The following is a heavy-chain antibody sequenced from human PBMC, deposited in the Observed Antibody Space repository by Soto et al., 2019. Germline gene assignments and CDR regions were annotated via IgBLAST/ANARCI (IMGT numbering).Heavy chain of an antibody. CDR3: ARDLGTTIAGPPRRETYGWLGP. CDR2: MIPIIGPA. Sequence: QVQLVQSGAEVKRPGSSVKLSCKASGGTFTYYGISWVRQAPGQGLEWMGGMIPIIGPATYGQKVQGRLTITAEQSTSTDYMELSSLGSEDTALYYCARDLGTTIAGPPRRETYGWLGPWGQGTLVTVSS. V-gene: IGHV1-69*01. J-gene: IGHJ5*02. CDR1: GGTFTYYG. D-gene: IGHD3-22*01.